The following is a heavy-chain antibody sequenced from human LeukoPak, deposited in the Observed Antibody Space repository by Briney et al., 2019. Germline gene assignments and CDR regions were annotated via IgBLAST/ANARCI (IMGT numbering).Heavy chain of an antibody. CDR3: ARSSLTGGWFDP. D-gene: IGHD7-27*01. Sequence: PSETLSLTCSGSGDSIRTYYWSWIRQPPGKGLEGIGYIIDTGSTNYKPSLKTRLTMSVDVSKNQISLKRSSVTAADTAVYYCARSSLTGGWFDPWGQGTLVTVSS. CDR2: IIDTGST. J-gene: IGHJ5*02. V-gene: IGHV4-59*12. CDR1: GDSIRTYY.